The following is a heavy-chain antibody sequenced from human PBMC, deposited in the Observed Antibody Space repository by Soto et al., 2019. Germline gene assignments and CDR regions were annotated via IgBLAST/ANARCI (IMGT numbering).Heavy chain of an antibody. CDR2: IYYTDPT. CDR3: ARARFLPLQPGFSGMDV. Sequence: QVQLQQSGPGLVKPSETLSLTYTEFGGSISSYYWSWIRQPPAKGLDWLGYIYYTDPTTYNPSLKSRVTISVDTSKNQFSLKLRSVTAADTGVYFCARARFLPLQPGFSGMDVWGQGTAVTVSS. CDR1: GGSISSYY. D-gene: IGHD4-4*01. J-gene: IGHJ6*02. V-gene: IGHV4-59*01.